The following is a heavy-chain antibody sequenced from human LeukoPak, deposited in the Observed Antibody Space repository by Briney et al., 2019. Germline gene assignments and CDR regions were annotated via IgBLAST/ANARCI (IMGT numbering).Heavy chain of an antibody. CDR1: GGSFSGYY. V-gene: IGHV4-34*01. CDR2: INHSGST. D-gene: IGHD6-13*01. J-gene: IGHJ6*02. Sequence: SETLSLTCAVYGGSFSGYYWSWIRQPPGKGLEWIGEINHSGSTNYNPSLKSRVTISVDTSKNQFSLKLSSVTAADTAVYYCARGGRIAAAGRTYYYYYGMDVWGQGTLVTVSS. CDR3: ARGGRIAAAGRTYYYYYGMDV.